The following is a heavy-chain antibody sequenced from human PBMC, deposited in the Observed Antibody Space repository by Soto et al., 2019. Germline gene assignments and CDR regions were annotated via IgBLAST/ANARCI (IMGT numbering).Heavy chain of an antibody. D-gene: IGHD4-17*01. J-gene: IGHJ5*02. CDR2: IIHMFGTA. CDR3: ARDRMAVTKRGCDP. CDR1: GGTFSSYA. Sequence: QVQMVQSGAEVKKPGSSVKVSCKGSGGTFSSYAISWVRQAPGQGLEWMGGIIHMFGTAKYAQRFQGRVTITADESSSTAYMELSSLRSEDTAVYYCARDRMAVTKRGCDPWGQGTLVTVSS. V-gene: IGHV1-69*01.